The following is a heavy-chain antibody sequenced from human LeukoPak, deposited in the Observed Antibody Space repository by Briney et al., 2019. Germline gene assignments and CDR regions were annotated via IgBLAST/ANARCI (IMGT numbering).Heavy chain of an antibody. J-gene: IGHJ3*02. V-gene: IGHV4-59*01. CDR2: IDYRGST. CDR3: ARSRSGYSYDHAAFEI. CDR1: GGSISSFY. Sequence: PSETLSLTCTVSGGSISSFYWSWIRQPPGKGLEWIAYIDYRGSTTYNPSLRSRVTISVDTSRNQFSLKLYSVTAADTAVYYCARSRSGYSYDHAAFEIWGQGTKVTVSS. D-gene: IGHD5-18*01.